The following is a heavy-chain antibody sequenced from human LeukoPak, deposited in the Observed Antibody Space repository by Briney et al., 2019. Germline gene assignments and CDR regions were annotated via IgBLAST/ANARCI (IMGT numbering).Heavy chain of an antibody. V-gene: IGHV3-66*04. D-gene: IGHD3-10*01. CDR1: RFTFSSYA. CDR2: IYSGGST. Sequence: QTGGSLRLSCAASRFTFSSYAMSWVRQAPGKGLEWVSVIYSGGSTYYADSVKGRFTISRDKSKNTLYLQMNSLRAEDTAVYYCARHGSITMVRGRLRYDYMDVWGKGTTVTISS. J-gene: IGHJ6*03. CDR3: ARHGSITMVRGRLRYDYMDV.